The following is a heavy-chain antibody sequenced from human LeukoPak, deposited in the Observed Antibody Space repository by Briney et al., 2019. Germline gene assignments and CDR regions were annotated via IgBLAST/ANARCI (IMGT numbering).Heavy chain of an antibody. J-gene: IGHJ4*02. CDR2: IWYDGSNK. V-gene: IGHV3-33*08. CDR3: ARVSGYSGTWYVDY. CDR1: ALTFSSYG. Sequence: GGSLRLSCAASALTFSSYGMHWVRQAPGKGLEWVAIIWYDGSNKYYADFVKGRFTTSRDNSKNTLYLQMNSLRADDTAVYYCARVSGYSGTWYVDYWGQGTLVTVSS. D-gene: IGHD6-13*01.